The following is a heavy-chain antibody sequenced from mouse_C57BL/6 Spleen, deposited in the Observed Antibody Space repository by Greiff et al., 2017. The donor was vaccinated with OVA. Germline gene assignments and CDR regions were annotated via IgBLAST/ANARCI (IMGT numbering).Heavy chain of an antibody. J-gene: IGHJ2*01. Sequence: VQLQQPGAELVKPGASVKLSCKASGYTFTSYWMQWVKQRPGQGLEWIGEIDPSDSYTNYNQKFKGKATLTVDTSSSTAYMQLSSLTSEDSAVYYCARGRNYDGYLHFDYWGQGTTLTVSS. D-gene: IGHD2-3*01. V-gene: IGHV1-50*01. CDR1: GYTFTSYW. CDR3: ARGRNYDGYLHFDY. CDR2: IDPSDSYT.